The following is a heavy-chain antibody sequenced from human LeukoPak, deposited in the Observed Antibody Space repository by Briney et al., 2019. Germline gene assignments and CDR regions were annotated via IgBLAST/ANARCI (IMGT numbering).Heavy chain of an antibody. J-gene: IGHJ4*02. V-gene: IGHV3-9*01. D-gene: IGHD3-22*01. CDR1: GFTFDDYA. Sequence: PGRSLRLSCAASGFTFDDYAMHWVRQAPGKGLEWVSGISWNSGSIGYADSVKGRFTISRDNAKNSLYLQMNSLRAEDTALYYCAKAGSGNYYDSSGYYPFDYWGQGTQVTVSS. CDR2: ISWNSGSI. CDR3: AKAGSGNYYDSSGYYPFDY.